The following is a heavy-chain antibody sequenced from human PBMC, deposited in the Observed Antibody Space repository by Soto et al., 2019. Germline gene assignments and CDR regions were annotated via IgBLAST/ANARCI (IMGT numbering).Heavy chain of an antibody. Sequence: PGGSLRLSCAASGFTFSSYAMSWVRQAPGKGLEWVSAISGSGGSTYYADSVKGRFTISRDNSKNTLYLQMNSLRAEDTAVYYCAKDDDSSGYYSLSDYWGQGTLVTVSS. V-gene: IGHV3-23*01. CDR2: ISGSGGST. J-gene: IGHJ4*02. CDR3: AKDDDSSGYYSLSDY. CDR1: GFTFSSYA. D-gene: IGHD3-22*01.